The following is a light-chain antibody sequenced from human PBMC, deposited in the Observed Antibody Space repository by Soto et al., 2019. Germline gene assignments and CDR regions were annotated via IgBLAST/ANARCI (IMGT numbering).Light chain of an antibody. CDR2: DVS. Sequence: QSALTQPASVSGSPGQSITISCTGTSSDVGGYDCVSWYQQHPGKAPKLMIYDVSSRPSGVSHRFSGSKSGNTASLTLSGLQAEDEADYYCSSYTSSSTVVFGGGTKLTVL. CDR3: SSYTSSSTVV. V-gene: IGLV2-14*01. J-gene: IGLJ2*01. CDR1: SSDVGGYDC.